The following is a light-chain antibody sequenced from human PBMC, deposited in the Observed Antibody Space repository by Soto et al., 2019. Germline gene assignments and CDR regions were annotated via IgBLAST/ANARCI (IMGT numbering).Light chain of an antibody. CDR2: EGS. V-gene: IGLV2-23*01. CDR1: SSDVGSYNL. CDR3: CSYAGSSTWV. J-gene: IGLJ3*02. Sequence: QSALTQPASVSGSPGQSITISCTGTSSDVGSYNLVSWYQQHPGKAPKLMIYEGSKRPSGVSNRFSGSKSGNTASLTICGLQAEDEAAYYCCSYAGSSTWVFGGGTKLTVL.